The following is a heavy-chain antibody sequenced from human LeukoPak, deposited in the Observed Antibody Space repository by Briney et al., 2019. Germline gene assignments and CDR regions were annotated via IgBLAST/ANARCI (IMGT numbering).Heavy chain of an antibody. V-gene: IGHV3-74*01. CDR2: INSIGTST. CDR3: AREVSSGNSPLDY. J-gene: IGHJ4*02. Sequence: GGSLRLSCSASGFXFTTYWMHWVRLAPGKGLVWVSRINSIGTSTSYADSVKGRFTVSRDNAKSTLYLQITSLRTEDTAVYFCAREVSSGNSPLDYWGRGTLVTVS. CDR1: GFXFTTYW. D-gene: IGHD3-22*01.